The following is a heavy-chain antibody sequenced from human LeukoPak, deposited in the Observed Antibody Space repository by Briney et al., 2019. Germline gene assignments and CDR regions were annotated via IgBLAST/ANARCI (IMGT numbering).Heavy chain of an antibody. CDR1: GGSISSSNW. CDR2: IYHSGST. V-gene: IGHV4-4*02. CDR3: AREGDVRGGFDY. D-gene: IGHD3-10*02. J-gene: IGHJ4*02. Sequence: SETLSLTCAVSGGSISSSNWWSWVRQPPGKGLEWIGEIYHSGSTNYNPSLKSRVTISVDTSKNQFSLKLSSVTAADTAVYYCAREGDVRGGFDYWGQGTLVTVSS.